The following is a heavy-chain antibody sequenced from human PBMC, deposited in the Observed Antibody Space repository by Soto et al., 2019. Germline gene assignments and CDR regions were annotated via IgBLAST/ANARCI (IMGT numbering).Heavy chain of an antibody. CDR1: GFTFSSNW. CDR2: IKPDGSEQ. Sequence: QAGGSLRLSCAASGFTFSSNWMNWVRQAPGKGLEWVATIKPDGSEQDYVESVKGRFTISRDNAKNSVHLQMNSLRAEDTAVYYCATVPWTAAASWGQGTLVTVSS. V-gene: IGHV3-7*01. CDR3: ATVPWTAAAS. D-gene: IGHD6-13*01. J-gene: IGHJ5*02.